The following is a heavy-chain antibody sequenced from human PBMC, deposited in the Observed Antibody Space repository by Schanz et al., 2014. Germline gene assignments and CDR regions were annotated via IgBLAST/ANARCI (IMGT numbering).Heavy chain of an antibody. V-gene: IGHV3-21*01. J-gene: IGHJ3*01. Sequence: EVQLVESGGGLVKPGGSLRLSCVASGFPFSTYSIHWVRQAPGKGLEWVSYIRSDNNYIYYADSVKGRFTTSRDNAKNSLFLEMSSLRDEDTAVYFCVKDVSYSFDVWGQGTMVSVS. CDR2: IRSDNNYI. CDR3: VKDVSYSFDV. CDR1: GFPFSTYS. D-gene: IGHD2-21*01.